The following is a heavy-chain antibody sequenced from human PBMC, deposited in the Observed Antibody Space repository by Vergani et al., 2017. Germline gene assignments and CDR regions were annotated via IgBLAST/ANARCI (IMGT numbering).Heavy chain of an antibody. V-gene: IGHV3-21*06. CDR1: GFTFSDFS. CDR3: ARDRNYDIWTGSTNHFDH. J-gene: IGHJ4*02. D-gene: IGHD3-9*01. Sequence: EVQLVESGGGLVKPVGSLRLSCAASGFTFSDFSMSWVRQAPGKGLEWVAFIGSSGPYINYADSVKGRFIISRDNTNNSLFLQLRSLRAEDAAVYYCARDRNYDIWTGSTNHFDHWGPGPLVTVSS. CDR2: IGSSGPYI.